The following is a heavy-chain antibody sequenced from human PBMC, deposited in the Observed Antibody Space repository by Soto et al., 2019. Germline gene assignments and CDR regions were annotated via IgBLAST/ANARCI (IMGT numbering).Heavy chain of an antibody. V-gene: IGHV3-30*03. D-gene: IGHD2-15*01. Sequence: SLRLSCAASGFTFSSYGMHWVRQAPGKGLKRVAVISYDGSNKYYADSVKGRFTISRDNSKNTLYLQMNSLRAEDTAVYYCATTEDIVVVVAATPAFDYWGQGTLVTVSS. CDR1: GFTFSSYG. CDR3: ATTEDIVVVVAATPAFDY. CDR2: ISYDGSNK. J-gene: IGHJ4*02.